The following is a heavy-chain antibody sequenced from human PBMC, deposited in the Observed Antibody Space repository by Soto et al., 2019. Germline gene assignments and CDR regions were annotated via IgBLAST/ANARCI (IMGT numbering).Heavy chain of an antibody. Sequence: SQTLSLTCAISGDSVSSNSAAWNWIRQSPSRGLEWLGRTYYRSKWYNDYAVSVKSRITINPDTSKNQFSLQLNSVTPEDTAVYYCVSWMYSSSPRPTYYYYYGMDVWGQGTTVTVSS. D-gene: IGHD6-6*01. CDR1: GDSVSSNSAA. CDR2: TYYRSKWYN. J-gene: IGHJ6*02. V-gene: IGHV6-1*01. CDR3: VSWMYSSSPRPTYYYYYGMDV.